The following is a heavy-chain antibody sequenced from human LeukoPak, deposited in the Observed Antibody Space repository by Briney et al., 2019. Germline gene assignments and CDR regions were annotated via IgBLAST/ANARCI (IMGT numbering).Heavy chain of an antibody. D-gene: IGHD3-10*01. V-gene: IGHV4-59*01. CDR1: GGSISSYY. J-gene: IGHJ4*01. CDR3: ARGLGVRGVIITPFDY. Sequence: SETLSLTCTVSGGSISSYYWSWIRQPPGKGLEWIGYIYYSGSTNYNPSLKSRVTISVDTSKNQFSLKLSSVTAADTAVYYCARGLGVRGVIITPFDYWGQGTLVTVSS. CDR2: IYYSGST.